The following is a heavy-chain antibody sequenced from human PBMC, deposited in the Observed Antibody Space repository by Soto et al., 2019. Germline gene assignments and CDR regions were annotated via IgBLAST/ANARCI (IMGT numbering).Heavy chain of an antibody. J-gene: IGHJ6*02. CDR2: IIPIFGTA. Sequence: QVQLVQSGAEVKKPGSSVKVSCKASGGTFSSYAISWVRQAPGQGLEWMGGIIPIFGTANYAQKFQGRVTITADESTSTAYMELSSLRSEDTAVYYCATPGHDFWSGYYKGGYYYYGMDVWGQGTTVTVSS. D-gene: IGHD3-3*01. CDR1: GGTFSSYA. V-gene: IGHV1-69*01. CDR3: ATPGHDFWSGYYKGGYYYYGMDV.